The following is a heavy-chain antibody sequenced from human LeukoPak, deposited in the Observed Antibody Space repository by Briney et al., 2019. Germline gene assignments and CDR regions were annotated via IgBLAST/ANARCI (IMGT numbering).Heavy chain of an antibody. CDR3: GKPTAGYSSGQKPAWPVDY. CDR1: GFTFGSFA. D-gene: IGHD5-18*01. CDR2: IFGSGGSP. J-gene: IGHJ4*02. V-gene: IGHV3-23*01. Sequence: PGGSLRLSCEASGFTFGSFAMYWVRQAPGKGLEWIAGIFGSGGSPHYADSVKGRFTISRDNFKSTVYLQINSLRAEDTAVYYCGKPTAGYSSGQKPAWPVDYWGQGTLVTVSS.